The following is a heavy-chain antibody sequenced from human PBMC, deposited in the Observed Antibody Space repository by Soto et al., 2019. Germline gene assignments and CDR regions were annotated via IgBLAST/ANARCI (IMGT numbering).Heavy chain of an antibody. J-gene: IGHJ3*02. Sequence: GESLKISCAASGFTFSSYAMSWVRQAPGKGLEWVSAISGSGGSTYYADSVKGRFTISRDNSKNTLYLQMNSLRAEDTAVYYCAKETGFQGFGEDRDAFDIWGQGTMVTVSS. D-gene: IGHD3-10*01. CDR3: AKETGFQGFGEDRDAFDI. V-gene: IGHV3-23*01. CDR1: GFTFSSYA. CDR2: ISGSGGST.